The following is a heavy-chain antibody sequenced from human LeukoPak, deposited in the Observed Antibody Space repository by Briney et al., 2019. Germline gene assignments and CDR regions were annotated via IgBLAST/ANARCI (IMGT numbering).Heavy chain of an antibody. Sequence: PSETLSHTCTVSGGSISSSSYYWGWIRQPPGKGLEWIGSIYYSGSTYYNPSLKSRVTISVDTSKNQFSLKLSSVPAADTAVYYCARDVGPTVALAWGQGTLVTVSS. CDR3: ARDVGPTVALA. CDR2: IYYSGST. V-gene: IGHV4-39*02. CDR1: GGSISSSSYY. J-gene: IGHJ4*02. D-gene: IGHD4-23*01.